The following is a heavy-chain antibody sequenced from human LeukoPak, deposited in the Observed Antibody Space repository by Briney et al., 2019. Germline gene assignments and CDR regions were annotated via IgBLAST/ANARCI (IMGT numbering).Heavy chain of an antibody. D-gene: IGHD6-19*01. CDR2: INDSGST. CDR1: GGSFSGYY. J-gene: IGHJ4*02. CDR3: AGTPGSGRIDY. V-gene: IGHV4-34*01. Sequence: SETLSLTCAVYGGSFSGYYWSWIRQPPGKGLEWIGEINDSGSTNYNPSLKSRVTISVDTSKNQFSLKLSSVTAADTAVYYCAGTPGSGRIDYWGQGTLVTVSS.